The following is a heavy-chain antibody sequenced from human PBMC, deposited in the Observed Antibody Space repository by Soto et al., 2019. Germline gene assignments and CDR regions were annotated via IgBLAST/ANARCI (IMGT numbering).Heavy chain of an antibody. J-gene: IGHJ6*02. CDR3: AKGRGYCSSTSCDYYGMDV. CDR1: GFTFSSYG. D-gene: IGHD2-2*01. Sequence: QVQLVESGGGVVQPGRSLRLSCAASGFTFSSYGMHWVRQAPGKGLEWVAVISYDGSNKYYADSVKGRFTISRDNSKNTLYLQMNSLRAEDTAVYYCAKGRGYCSSTSCDYYGMDVWGQGTTVTVSS. CDR2: ISYDGSNK. V-gene: IGHV3-30*18.